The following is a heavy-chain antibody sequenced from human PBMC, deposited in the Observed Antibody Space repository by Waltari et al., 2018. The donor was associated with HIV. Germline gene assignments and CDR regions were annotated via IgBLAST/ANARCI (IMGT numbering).Heavy chain of an antibody. CDR2: LNDGGLGK. J-gene: IGHJ4*02. CDR1: GFTFGTFA. Sequence: VHLLGSGGGLVQPGGSLRLSCAASGFTFGTFAMSWVRQAPGKGLGCVTGLNDGGLGKYYADSVKGRFTISRDNSKNTLFLEMNSLRAEDTAVYYCARLDFWLKYYFDYWGQGTLVTVSS. D-gene: IGHD3-3*01. CDR3: ARLDFWLKYYFDY. V-gene: IGHV3-23*01.